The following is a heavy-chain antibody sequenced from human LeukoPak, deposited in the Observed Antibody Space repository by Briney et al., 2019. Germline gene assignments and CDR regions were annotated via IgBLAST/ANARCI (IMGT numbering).Heavy chain of an antibody. D-gene: IGHD5-18*01. CDR3: AKDRGYSYGYDY. J-gene: IGHJ4*02. CDR2: IWYDGSNK. Sequence: GGSLRLSCAASGFTFSSYGMHWVRQAPGKGLEWVAVIWYDGSNKYYADSVRGRFTISRDNSKNTLHLQMNSLRAEDTAVYYCAKDRGYSYGYDYWGQGTLVTVSS. V-gene: IGHV3-30*02. CDR1: GFTFSSYG.